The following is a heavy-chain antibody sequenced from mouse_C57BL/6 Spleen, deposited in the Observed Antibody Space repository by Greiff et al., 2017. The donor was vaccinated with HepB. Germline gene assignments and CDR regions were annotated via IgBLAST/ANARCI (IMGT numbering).Heavy chain of an antibody. CDR1: GYTFTSYW. V-gene: IGHV1-50*01. D-gene: IGHD1-1*01. CDR3: ASFTTVVARWYFDV. Sequence: VQLQQSGAELVKPGASVKLSCKASGYTFTSYWMQWVKQRPGQGLEWIGEIDPSDSYTNYNQKFKGKATLTVDTSSSTAYMQLSSLTSEDSAVYYCASFTTVVARWYFDVWGTGTTVTVSS. CDR2: IDPSDSYT. J-gene: IGHJ1*03.